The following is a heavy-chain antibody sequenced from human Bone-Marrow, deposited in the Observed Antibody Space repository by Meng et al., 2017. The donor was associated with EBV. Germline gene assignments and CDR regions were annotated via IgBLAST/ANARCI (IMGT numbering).Heavy chain of an antibody. V-gene: IGHV1-69*01. CDR3: ARENGKYCSSTSCLPDY. CDR1: GGTFSSYA. Sequence: VTAGADVKKLGSSGEVSGKASGGTFSSYAISWVRQAPGQGLEWMGGIIPIFGTANYAQKFQGRVTITADESTSTAYMELSSLRSEDTAVYYCARENGKYCSSTSCLPDYWGQGTLVTVSS. CDR2: IIPIFGTA. D-gene: IGHD2-2*01. J-gene: IGHJ4*02.